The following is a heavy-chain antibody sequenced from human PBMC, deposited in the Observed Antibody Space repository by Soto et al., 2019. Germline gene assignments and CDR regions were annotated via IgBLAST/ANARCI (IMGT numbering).Heavy chain of an antibody. V-gene: IGHV3-48*01. CDR1: GFTFSSYS. CDR3: ARDPDAREYYDILTCKGEKADY. J-gene: IGHJ4*02. CDR2: ISSSSSTI. Sequence: GGSLRLSCAASGFTFSSYSMNWVRQAPGKGLEWVSYISSSSSTIYYADSVKGRFTISRDNAKNSLYLQMNSLRAEDTAVYYCARDPDAREYYDILTCKGEKADYWGQGTLVTVSS. D-gene: IGHD3-9*01.